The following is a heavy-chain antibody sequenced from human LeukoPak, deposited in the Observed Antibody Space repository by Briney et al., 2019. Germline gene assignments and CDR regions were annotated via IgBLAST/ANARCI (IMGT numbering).Heavy chain of an antibody. CDR3: ARHPLRGGFDY. Sequence: SETLSLTCTVSGGSISSYYWSWIRQPPGKGLEWIAYISDIGSINYNPSLKSRVTISLDTSKDQFSLKLSSVTAADTAVYYCARHPLRGGFDYWGQGTLVTVSS. J-gene: IGHJ4*02. CDR2: ISDIGSI. V-gene: IGHV4-59*08. CDR1: GGSISSYY.